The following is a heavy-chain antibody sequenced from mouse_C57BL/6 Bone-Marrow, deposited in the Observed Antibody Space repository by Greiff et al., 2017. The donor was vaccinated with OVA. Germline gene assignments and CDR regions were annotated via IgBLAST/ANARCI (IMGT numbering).Heavy chain of an antibody. CDR3: VRQKIYDGSFAY. CDR1: GFSFNTYA. CDR2: IRSKSNNYAT. V-gene: IGHV10-1*01. D-gene: IGHD2-3*01. J-gene: IGHJ3*01. Sequence: EVHLVESGGGLVQPKGSLKLSCAASGFSFNTYAMNWVRQAPGKGLEWVARIRSKSNNYATYYADSVKDRFTISRDDSESMLYLQMNNLKTEDTAMYYCVRQKIYDGSFAYWGQGTLVTVSA.